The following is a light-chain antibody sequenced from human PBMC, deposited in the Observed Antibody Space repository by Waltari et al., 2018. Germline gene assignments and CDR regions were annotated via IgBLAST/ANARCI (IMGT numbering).Light chain of an antibody. CDR2: EDN. J-gene: IGLJ3*02. CDR3: QSYDSSNQV. CDR1: SGSIASTS. V-gene: IGLV6-57*01. Sequence: FLLTQPHSVSESPGKTVTISCTRSSGSIASTSVQWYQQRPGSSPTTVIYEDNQSPSGVPARFSGSTDLSSNSASPTTSGLKTEDEADYYCQSYDSSNQVFGGGTKLTVL.